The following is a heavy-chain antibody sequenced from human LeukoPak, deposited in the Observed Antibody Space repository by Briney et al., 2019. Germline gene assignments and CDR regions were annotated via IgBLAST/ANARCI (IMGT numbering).Heavy chain of an antibody. J-gene: IGHJ3*02. Sequence: SGPGLVKPSETLSLTCTVSGGSISSHYWGWIRQPPGKGLEWIGYISSIGSTNYNPSLKSRVTISVDTSKNQFSLKLTSVTAADTAVYFCARDPTTVTKGLDIWGQGTMVTVSS. CDR2: ISSIGST. D-gene: IGHD4-17*01. CDR1: GGSISSHY. CDR3: ARDPTTVTKGLDI. V-gene: IGHV4-59*11.